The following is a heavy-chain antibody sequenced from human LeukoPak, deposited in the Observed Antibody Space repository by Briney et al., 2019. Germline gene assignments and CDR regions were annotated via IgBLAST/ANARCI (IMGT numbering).Heavy chain of an antibody. CDR1: GGSFSGYY. J-gene: IGHJ5*02. CDR3: ARGRKQQLVRTTYNWFDP. V-gene: IGHV4-34*01. D-gene: IGHD6-13*01. Sequence: KPSETLSLTCAVYGGSFSGYYWSWIRQPPGKGLEWIGEINHSGSINYNPSLKSRVTISVDRSKNQFSLNLTSVTAADTAVYYCARGRKQQLVRTTYNWFDPWGQGTLVTVSS. CDR2: INHSGSI.